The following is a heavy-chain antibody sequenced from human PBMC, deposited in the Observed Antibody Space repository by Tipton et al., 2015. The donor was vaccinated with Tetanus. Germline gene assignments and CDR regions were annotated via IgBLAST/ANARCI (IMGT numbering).Heavy chain of an antibody. J-gene: IGHJ4*02. Sequence: LRLSCAVSGYSIGSDYYWGWVRQPPGRGLEWIGSIYRSGFTYYNPSLKSRVAISMDTSKNQFSLERTSVTAADTAVYYCARVGFTIRWRLDFWGQGTLVTVSS. CDR1: GYSIGSDYY. V-gene: IGHV4-38-2*01. D-gene: IGHD3-3*02. CDR3: ARVGFTIRWRLDF. CDR2: IYRSGFT.